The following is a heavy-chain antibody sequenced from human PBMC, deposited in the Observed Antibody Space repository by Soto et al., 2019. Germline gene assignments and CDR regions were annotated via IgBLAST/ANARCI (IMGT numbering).Heavy chain of an antibody. V-gene: IGHV4-59*01. CDR3: AIATIDSSGADYSHY. D-gene: IGHD3-22*01. CDR2: IYYSGNT. Sequence: PSETLSLTCTVSGGSIRSYYWNWIRQTPGKGLEWIGYIYYSGNTNYNPSLKSRVTISVDTSKNKFSLKLSSVTAADTAVYYCAIATIDSSGADYSHYWGQGIKVTVSS. J-gene: IGHJ4*02. CDR1: GGSIRSYY.